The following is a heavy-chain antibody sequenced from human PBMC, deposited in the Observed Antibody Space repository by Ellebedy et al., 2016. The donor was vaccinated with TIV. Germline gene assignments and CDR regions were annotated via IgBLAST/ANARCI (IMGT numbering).Heavy chain of an antibody. V-gene: IGHV1-2*02. CDR3: ARGLGWLQRDSDY. J-gene: IGHJ4*02. D-gene: IGHD5-24*01. CDR1: GYTFTDYY. Sequence: AASVKVSCKASGYTFTDYYVHWVRQAPGQGLEWVGWINPNSGGTYYAQKFQGRVTMTKDTSISTAYMEMSRLRSDDTAVYFCARGLGWLQRDSDYWGQGTLVTVSS. CDR2: INPNSGGT.